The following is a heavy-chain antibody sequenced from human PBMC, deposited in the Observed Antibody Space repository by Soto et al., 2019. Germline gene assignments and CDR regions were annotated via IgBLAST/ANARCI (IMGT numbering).Heavy chain of an antibody. Sequence: QVQLVQSGAEVKKPGASVKVSCKASGYTFTSYGISWVRQAPGQGLEWMGWINPYNGNTKYAQKLQGRVTMATDTSASTAYMELMSLRSDDTAVYYCAGDAAVGLFDYWGKGTLVTVSS. D-gene: IGHD1-26*01. J-gene: IGHJ4*02. CDR2: INPYNGNT. CDR3: AGDAAVGLFDY. CDR1: GYTFTSYG. V-gene: IGHV1-18*01.